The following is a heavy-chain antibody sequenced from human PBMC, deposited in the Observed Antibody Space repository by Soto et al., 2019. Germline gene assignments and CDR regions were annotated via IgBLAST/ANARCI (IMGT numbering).Heavy chain of an antibody. Sequence: GGSLRLSCAASGFTFSNAWMNWVRQAPGKGLEWVGRIKSKTDGGTTDYAAPVKGRFTISRDDSKNTLYLQMNSLKTEDTAVYYCTTDSYGDYSFYYYYYGMDVWGQGTTVTVSS. D-gene: IGHD4-17*01. CDR2: IKSKTDGGTT. CDR3: TTDSYGDYSFYYYYYGMDV. V-gene: IGHV3-15*07. CDR1: GFTFSNAW. J-gene: IGHJ6*02.